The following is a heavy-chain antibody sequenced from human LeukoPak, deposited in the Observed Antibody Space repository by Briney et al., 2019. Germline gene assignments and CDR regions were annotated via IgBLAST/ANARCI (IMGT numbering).Heavy chain of an antibody. D-gene: IGHD3-22*01. CDR3: ARRVDSTGYDMGDLDY. Sequence: SETLSLTCTASGGSIRSSVYYWGWIRQPPGKGLEWIGSIYYTGSTYYNPSLKSRVTISVDTSKNQFSLKLSSMTAADTAVYYCARRVDSTGYDMGDLDYWGQGTLVTVSS. CDR1: GGSIRSSVYY. J-gene: IGHJ4*02. V-gene: IGHV4-39*01. CDR2: IYYTGST.